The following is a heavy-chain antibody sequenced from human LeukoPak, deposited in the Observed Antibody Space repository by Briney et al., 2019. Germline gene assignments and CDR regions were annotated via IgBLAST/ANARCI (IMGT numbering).Heavy chain of an antibody. J-gene: IGHJ4*02. CDR2: ISATGGTT. Sequence: GGTLRLSCAASGFTFSSYGMSWVRQAPGKGLEWVSAISATGGTTYYADSVKGRFTISRDNSKNTPYLQMNSLRAEDTAVYYCARVMGRYCSSTSCYVDYWGQGTLVTVSS. D-gene: IGHD2-2*01. CDR3: ARVMGRYCSSTSCYVDY. CDR1: GFTFSSYG. V-gene: IGHV3-23*01.